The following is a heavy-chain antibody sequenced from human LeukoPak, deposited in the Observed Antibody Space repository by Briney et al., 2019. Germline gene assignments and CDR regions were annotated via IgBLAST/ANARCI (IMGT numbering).Heavy chain of an antibody. V-gene: IGHV3-49*04. J-gene: IGHJ6*02. CDR3: TRAPLDYGSGCVYYYYYYGMDV. CDR2: IRSKAYGSTT. CDR1: GFTFGDYA. Sequence: PGGSLRLSCTASGFTFGDYAMSWVRQASGKGREWAGFIRSKAYGSTTEYAASVKGRFTISRDDSKSIAYLQMNSLKTEDTAVYYCTRAPLDYGSGCVYYYYYYGMDVWGQGTTVTVSS. D-gene: IGHD3-10*01.